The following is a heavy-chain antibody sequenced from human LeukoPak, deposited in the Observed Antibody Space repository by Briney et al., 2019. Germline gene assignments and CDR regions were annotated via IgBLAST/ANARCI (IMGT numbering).Heavy chain of an antibody. J-gene: IGHJ4*02. CDR1: GFTFSSYA. D-gene: IGHD6-13*01. CDR2: ISSNGGST. V-gene: IGHV3-64D*06. Sequence: GGSLRLSCSASGFTFSSYAMHWVRQAPGKGLEYVSAISSNGGSTYYADSVKGRFTISRDNSKNTLYLQMSSLRAEDTAVYYCVSEAAAYYFDYWGQGTLVTVSS. CDR3: VSEAAAYYFDY.